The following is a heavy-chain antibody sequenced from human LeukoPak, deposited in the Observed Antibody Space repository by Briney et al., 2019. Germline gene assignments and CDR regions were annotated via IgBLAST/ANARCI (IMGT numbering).Heavy chain of an antibody. J-gene: IGHJ4*02. CDR3: AKSPVPTGGRIDY. D-gene: IGHD5-12*01. Sequence: PGGSLRLSCAASGFTFSGYAMSWVRQAPGKGLEWVSAISGSAGSTYYADSVKGRFTISRDNSKNTLYLQMNSLSPEDTAVYYCAKSPVPTGGRIDYWGQGTLVTVSS. V-gene: IGHV3-23*01. CDR2: ISGSAGST. CDR1: GFTFSGYA.